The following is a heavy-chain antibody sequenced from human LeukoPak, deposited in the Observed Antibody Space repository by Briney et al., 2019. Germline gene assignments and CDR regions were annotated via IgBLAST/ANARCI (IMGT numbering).Heavy chain of an antibody. J-gene: IGHJ6*02. CDR1: GFTFSGYS. D-gene: IGHD2/OR15-2a*01. CDR3: AKFCNAVEYYYYYGMDV. CDR2: ISGSGGST. Sequence: GGSLRLSCAASGFTFSGYSMNWVRPAPGKGLEWVSAISGSGGSTYYADSVKGRFTISRDNSKNTLYLQMNSLRAEDTAVYYCAKFCNAVEYYYYYGMDVWGQGTTVTVSS. V-gene: IGHV3-23*01.